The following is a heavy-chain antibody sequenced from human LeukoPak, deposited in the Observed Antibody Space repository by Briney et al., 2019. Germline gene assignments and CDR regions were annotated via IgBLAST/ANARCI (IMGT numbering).Heavy chain of an antibody. D-gene: IGHD2-15*01. CDR2: IWYDGSNK. V-gene: IGHV3-33*01. J-gene: IGHJ4*02. CDR1: GFTFSSYG. CDR3: ARASCSGGSCYSYYFDY. Sequence: GGSLRLSCAASGFTFSSYGMHWVRQAPSKGLEWVAVIWYDGSNKYYADSVKGRFTISRDNSKNTLYLQMNSLRAEDTAVYYCARASCSGGSCYSYYFDYWGQGTLVTVSS.